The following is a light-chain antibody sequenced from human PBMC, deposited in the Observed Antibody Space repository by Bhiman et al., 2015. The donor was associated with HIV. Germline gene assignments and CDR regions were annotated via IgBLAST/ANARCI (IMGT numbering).Light chain of an antibody. CDR1: TSDVGDYNF. CDR2: DVS. Sequence: HSALTQPASVSGSPGQSITISCTGTTSDVGDYNFVSWYQQHPGKAPKLMIYDVSNRPSGVSDRFSGSKSGDTASLTISGLQAEDEADYYCTSYTSSSAYVFGTGTKVTVL. J-gene: IGLJ1*01. V-gene: IGLV2-14*03. CDR3: TSYTSSSAYV.